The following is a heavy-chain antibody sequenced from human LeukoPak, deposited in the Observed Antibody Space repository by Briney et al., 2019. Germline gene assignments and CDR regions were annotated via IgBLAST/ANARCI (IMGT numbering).Heavy chain of an antibody. D-gene: IGHD6-25*01. CDR2: ISYDGSNK. V-gene: IGHV3-30*18. CDR1: GFTFSSYG. CDR3: AKTSSGRGAFDY. J-gene: IGHJ4*02. Sequence: PGRSLRPSCAASGFTFSSYGMHWVRQAPGKGLEWVAVISYDGSNKYYADSVKGRFTISRDNSKNTLYLQMNSLRAEDTAVYYCAKTSSGRGAFDYWGQGTLVTVSS.